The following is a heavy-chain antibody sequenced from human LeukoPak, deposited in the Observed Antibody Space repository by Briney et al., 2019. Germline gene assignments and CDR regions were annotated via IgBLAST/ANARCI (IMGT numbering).Heavy chain of an antibody. CDR1: GFTFSSYS. D-gene: IGHD5-18*01. CDR2: ISSSSSYI. CDR3: AILSVDTAMVTDWFDP. J-gene: IGHJ5*02. Sequence: KPGGSLRLSCAASGFTFSSYSMNWVRQAPGKGLEWVSSISSSSSYIYYADSVKGRFTISRDNAKNSLYPQMNSLRAEDTAVYYCAILSVDTAMVTDWFDPWGQGTLVTVSS. V-gene: IGHV3-21*01.